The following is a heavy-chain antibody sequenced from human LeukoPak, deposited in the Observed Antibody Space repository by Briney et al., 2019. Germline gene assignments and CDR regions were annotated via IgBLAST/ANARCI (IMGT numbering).Heavy chain of an antibody. J-gene: IGHJ6*02. V-gene: IGHV6-1*01. CDR1: GDSVSSNSAT. Sequence: SQTLSLTFAISGDSVSSNSATWNWIRQSPSRGLEWLGRTYFRSKWYNDYAVSVKSRITINPDTSKNQFSLQLNSVTPEDTAAYYCARRGPAGSSSSGMDVWGQGTTVTVSS. CDR2: TYFRSKWYN. D-gene: IGHD6-6*01. CDR3: ARRGPAGSSSSGMDV.